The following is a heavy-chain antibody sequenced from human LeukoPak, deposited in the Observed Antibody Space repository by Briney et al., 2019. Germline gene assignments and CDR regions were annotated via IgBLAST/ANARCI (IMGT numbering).Heavy chain of an antibody. V-gene: IGHV3-7*04. D-gene: IGHD5-24*01. J-gene: IGHJ4*02. CDR1: GFAFSSYW. CDR3: AMDGGIDSYTTDY. Sequence: GGSLRLSCAASGFAFSSYWLSWVRQAPGKGLEWVANIKQDGSEKYYVDSVKGRFTISRDNAKNSLYLQMNSLRAEDTAVYYCAMDGGIDSYTTDYWGQGTLVTVSS. CDR2: IKQDGSEK.